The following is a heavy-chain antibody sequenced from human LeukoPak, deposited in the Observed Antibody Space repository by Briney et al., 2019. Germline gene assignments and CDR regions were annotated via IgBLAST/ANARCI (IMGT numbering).Heavy chain of an antibody. CDR3: ARGVGYCSGGTCYSYYYGMDV. CDR2: IFYSGST. J-gene: IGHJ6*02. V-gene: IGHV4-31*03. Sequence: SETLSLTCTVSGGSISSSGYYWSWIRQHPGKGLEWIGYIFYSGSTNYNPSLKSRLSISVDTDENQFSLRLRSVTAADTAVYYCARGVGYCSGGTCYSYYYGMDVWAKGPRSPSP. D-gene: IGHD2-15*01. CDR1: GGSISSSGYY.